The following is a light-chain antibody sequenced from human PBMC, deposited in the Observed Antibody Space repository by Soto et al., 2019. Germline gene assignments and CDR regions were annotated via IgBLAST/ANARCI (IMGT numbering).Light chain of an antibody. CDR3: QRFGSPFT. V-gene: IGKV3-20*01. CDR2: GAS. CDR1: QSVSSSY. J-gene: IGKJ3*01. Sequence: EIVLTQSPGTLSLSPGERATLSCRASQSVSSSYLAWYQHKPGQAPRLLIYGASTRATGIPDRFSGSGSGTDFTLTMSRLEPEDFAVYYCQRFGSPFTFGPGTKVDLK.